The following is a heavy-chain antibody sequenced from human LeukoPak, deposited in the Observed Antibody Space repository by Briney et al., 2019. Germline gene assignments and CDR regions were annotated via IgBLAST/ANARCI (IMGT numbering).Heavy chain of an antibody. CDR1: GGFIRSYY. D-gene: IGHD6-13*01. J-gene: IGHJ5*02. V-gene: IGHV4-59*01. Sequence: SETLSLTCTVSGGFIRSYYWSWIRQPPGKGLEWIAYIYYTGSTNYNPSLKSRVTISVDTSKNQFSLKLTTVTTADTAVYYCARARGSSWFNWFDPWGQGTLVTVSS. CDR2: IYYTGST. CDR3: ARARGSSWFNWFDP.